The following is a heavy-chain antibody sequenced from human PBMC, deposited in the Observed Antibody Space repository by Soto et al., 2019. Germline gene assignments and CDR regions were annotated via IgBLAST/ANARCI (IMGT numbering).Heavy chain of an antibody. CDR2: ISSSSSYI. CDR1: GFTFSSYS. D-gene: IGHD1-7*01. CDR3: ARDKLNWSYFPDAFDI. Sequence: GRSLRLSCAASGFTFSSYSMNWVRQAPGKGLEWVSSISSSSSYIYYADSVKGRFTISRDNAKNSLYLQMNSLRAEDTAVYYCARDKLNWSYFPDAFDIWGQGTMVTVSS. J-gene: IGHJ3*02. V-gene: IGHV3-21*01.